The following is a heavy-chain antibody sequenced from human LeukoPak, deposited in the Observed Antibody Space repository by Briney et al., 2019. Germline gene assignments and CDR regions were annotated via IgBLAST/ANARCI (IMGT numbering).Heavy chain of an antibody. J-gene: IGHJ4*02. CDR1: GFTFSSYA. D-gene: IGHD3-22*01. V-gene: IGHV3-30-3*01. CDR3: AREGVDYYDSSGYLASFDY. CDR2: ISYDGSNK. Sequence: GGSLRLSCAASGFTFSSYAMHWVRQAPGKGLEWVAVISYDGSNKYYADSVKGRFTISRDNSKNTLYLQMNSLRAEDTAVYYCAREGVDYYDSSGYLASFDYWGQGTLVTVSS.